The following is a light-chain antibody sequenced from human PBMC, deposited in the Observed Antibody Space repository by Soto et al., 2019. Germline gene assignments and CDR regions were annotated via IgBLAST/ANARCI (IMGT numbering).Light chain of an antibody. CDR1: RSISIAY. Sequence: EIVLTQSPGTVSLSPGERATLSCRASRSISIAYLVWYQQKSGQAPRLLIYGAYTRATGIPDRFSASGSGTDFTLTISRLETEDFAVYYCQQYGSSPYTFGQGTKLEIK. CDR2: GAY. V-gene: IGKV3-20*01. CDR3: QQYGSSPYT. J-gene: IGKJ2*01.